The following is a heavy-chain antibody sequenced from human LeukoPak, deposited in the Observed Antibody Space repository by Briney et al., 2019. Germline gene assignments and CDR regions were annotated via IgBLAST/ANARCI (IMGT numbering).Heavy chain of an antibody. Sequence: SETLSLTCSVSGGSIGGSPNYWGWIRQPPGQGLEWIANIYYTGNTYYLPSLKSRVTISVDTSKNQFSLNLRSVTAADTAVYYCATEEIDAYDIWGQGTLVTVSS. V-gene: IGHV4-39*01. J-gene: IGHJ3*02. CDR3: ATEEIDAYDI. CDR2: IYYTGNT. CDR1: GGSIGGSPNY.